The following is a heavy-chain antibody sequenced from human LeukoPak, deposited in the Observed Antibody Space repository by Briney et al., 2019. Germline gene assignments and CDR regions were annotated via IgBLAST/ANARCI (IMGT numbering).Heavy chain of an antibody. CDR2: ISSSGSTI. D-gene: IGHD1-26*01. CDR3: ARDWGGSYGIYFDY. V-gene: IGHV3-48*04. J-gene: IGHJ4*02. CDR1: GFNFNNYN. Sequence: GGSLRLSCVASGFNFNNYNMNRVRQAPGKGLEWVSYISSSGSTIYYADSVKGRFTISRDNAKNSLYLQMNSLRAEDTAVYYCARDWGGSYGIYFDYWGQGTLVTVSS.